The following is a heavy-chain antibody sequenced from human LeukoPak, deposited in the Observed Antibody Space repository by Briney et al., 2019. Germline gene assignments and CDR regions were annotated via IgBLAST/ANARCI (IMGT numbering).Heavy chain of an antibody. D-gene: IGHD6-13*01. Sequence: PSETLSLACTVSGGSISSYYWSWIRQPPGKGLEWIGYIYYTGSTNSNPSLKSRVTISIDTSKNQFSLKLSSVTATDTAIYYCARVPRIEAGATGDWFDPWGQGTVVTVSS. V-gene: IGHV4-59*08. CDR3: ARVPRIEAGATGDWFDP. CDR1: GGSISSYY. J-gene: IGHJ5*02. CDR2: IYYTGST.